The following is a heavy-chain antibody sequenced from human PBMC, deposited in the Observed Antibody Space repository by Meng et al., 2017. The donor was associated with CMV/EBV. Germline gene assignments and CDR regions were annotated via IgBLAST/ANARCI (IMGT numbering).Heavy chain of an antibody. V-gene: IGHV3-20*04. D-gene: IGHD2-2*01. Sequence: GESLKISCAASGFTFDDYGMSWVRQAPGKGLEWVSGINWNGGSTGYADSVKGRFTISRDNSKNTLYLQMNSLRAEDTAVYYCAKDSLRIVVVPAAADYWGQGTLVTVSS. CDR1: GFTFDDYG. J-gene: IGHJ4*02. CDR2: INWNGGST. CDR3: AKDSLRIVVVPAAADY.